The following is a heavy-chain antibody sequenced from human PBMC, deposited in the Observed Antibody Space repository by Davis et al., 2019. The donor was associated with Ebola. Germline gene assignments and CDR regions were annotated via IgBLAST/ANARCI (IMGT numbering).Heavy chain of an antibody. V-gene: IGHV4-59*12. D-gene: IGHD2-2*01. CDR1: GGSISSDY. J-gene: IGHJ4*02. CDR3: ARIPSSSTFYFDP. Sequence: MPSETLSLTCAVSGGSISSDYWTWIRQPPGKGLGWIGYTSNNGNTNYNPSLKTRVTMSVDTSKNQFSLRLTSVTAADTAMYFCARIPSSSTFYFDPWGQGIPVTVSS. CDR2: TSNNGNT.